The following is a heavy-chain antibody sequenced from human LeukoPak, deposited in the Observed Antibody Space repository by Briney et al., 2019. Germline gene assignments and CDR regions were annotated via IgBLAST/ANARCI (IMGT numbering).Heavy chain of an antibody. Sequence: PGGSLRLSCAASGFTFSSYAMHWVRQAPGKGLEWVAVISYDGSNKYYADSVKGRFTISRDNSKNTLYLQMNSLRAEDTAVYYCARDRYGSGTRMDVWGQGTTVTVSS. V-gene: IGHV3-30-3*01. D-gene: IGHD3-10*01. CDR1: GFTFSSYA. J-gene: IGHJ6*02. CDR3: ARDRYGSGTRMDV. CDR2: ISYDGSNK.